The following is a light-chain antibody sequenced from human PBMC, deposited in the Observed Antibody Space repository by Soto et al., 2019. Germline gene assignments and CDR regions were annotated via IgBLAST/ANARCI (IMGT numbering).Light chain of an antibody. V-gene: IGKV3-20*01. Sequence: EIVLTQSPGTLSLSPWERATLSCRASQSVSSNYLAWYQQKPGQAPRLLVYGASSRATGIPDRFGGSGSGTDFTLTISRLEPEDFAVYYCQQYGSSPMTFGQGTRLEIK. J-gene: IGKJ5*01. CDR2: GAS. CDR1: QSVSSNY. CDR3: QQYGSSPMT.